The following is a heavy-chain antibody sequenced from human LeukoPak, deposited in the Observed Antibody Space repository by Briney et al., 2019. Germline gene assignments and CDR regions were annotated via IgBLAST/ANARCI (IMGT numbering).Heavy chain of an antibody. V-gene: IGHV4-59*01. CDR3: ARDSCSGGRCYSDYFDY. Sequence: PSETLSLTCTVSGGSISTYYWSWIRQPPGKGLEWIGYMHYSGSPNYNPSLKSRVTISVDTSKNQFSLKLTSVTAADTAVYYCARDSCSGGRCYSDYFDYWGQGTLVTVSS. J-gene: IGHJ4*02. CDR1: GGSISTYY. CDR2: MHYSGSP. D-gene: IGHD2-15*01.